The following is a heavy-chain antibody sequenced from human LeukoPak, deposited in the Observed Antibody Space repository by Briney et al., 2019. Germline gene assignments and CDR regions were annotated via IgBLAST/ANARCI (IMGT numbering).Heavy chain of an antibody. V-gene: IGHV4-4*02. Sequence: SETLSLTCAVSGGSISGTNWWTWVRQPPGKGLEWIGEVYHRGSTNYNPSLKSRVTISVDKSKNQFSLKLSSVTAADTALYYSATDRRDYNPGLDSRGQGTLVTVSS. CDR1: GGSISGTNW. D-gene: IGHD4-11*01. CDR2: VYHRGST. J-gene: IGHJ4*02. CDR3: ATDRRDYNPGLDS.